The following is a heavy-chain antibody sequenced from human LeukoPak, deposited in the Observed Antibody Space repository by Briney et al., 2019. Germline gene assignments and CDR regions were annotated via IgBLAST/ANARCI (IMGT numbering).Heavy chain of an antibody. Sequence: GASVKVSSKASGYTFTSYGISWVRQAPGQGLEWMGWISAYNGNTNYAQKLQGRVTMTTDTSTSTAYMELRSLRSDDTAVYYCARVGGLNYYDSSGYADYWGQGTLVTVSS. CDR1: GYTFTSYG. CDR2: ISAYNGNT. CDR3: ARVGGLNYYDSSGYADY. J-gene: IGHJ4*02. V-gene: IGHV1-18*01. D-gene: IGHD3-22*01.